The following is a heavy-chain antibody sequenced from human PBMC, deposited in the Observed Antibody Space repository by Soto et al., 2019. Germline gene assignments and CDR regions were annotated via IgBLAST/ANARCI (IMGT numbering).Heavy chain of an antibody. V-gene: IGHV3-30*18. CDR1: GFTFSSYG. D-gene: IGHD3-22*01. CDR3: AKVSPRYYSDSSGIDY. Sequence: GGSLRLSCAASGFTFSSYGMHWVRQAPGKGLEWVAVISYDGSNKYYADSVKGRFTISRDNSKNTLYLQMNSLRAEDTAVYYCAKVSPRYYSDSSGIDYWGQGTLVNVSS. CDR2: ISYDGSNK. J-gene: IGHJ4*02.